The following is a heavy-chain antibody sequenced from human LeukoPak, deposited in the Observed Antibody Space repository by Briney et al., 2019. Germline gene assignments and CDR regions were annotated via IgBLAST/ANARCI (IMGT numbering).Heavy chain of an antibody. CDR2: IKQDGSDK. CDR3: ARDGLSIPYYYDSSGYSPFDY. D-gene: IGHD3-22*01. V-gene: IGHV3-7*01. Sequence: GGSLRLSCAASGFTFRSYWMSWVRQAPGKGLDWVANIKQDGSDKYYVDSVKGRFTISRANAKNSLYLQMNSLRAEYTAVYYCARDGLSIPYYYDSSGYSPFDYWGQGTLVTVSS. J-gene: IGHJ4*02. CDR1: GFTFRSYW.